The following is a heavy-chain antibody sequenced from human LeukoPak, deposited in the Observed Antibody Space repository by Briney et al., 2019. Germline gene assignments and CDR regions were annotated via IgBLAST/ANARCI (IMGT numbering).Heavy chain of an antibody. V-gene: IGHV1-18*01. J-gene: IGHJ4*02. CDR2: ISAYNGNT. D-gene: IGHD2-2*01. Sequence: ASVKASCKASGYTFISYGISWVRQAPGQGLEWMGWISAYNGNTKSAQKFQGRVTMTRDTSTSTAYMELRSLRSDDTAMYYCARDRDIVGVPAAPADYWGQGTLVTVSS. CDR1: GYTFISYG. CDR3: ARDRDIVGVPAAPADY.